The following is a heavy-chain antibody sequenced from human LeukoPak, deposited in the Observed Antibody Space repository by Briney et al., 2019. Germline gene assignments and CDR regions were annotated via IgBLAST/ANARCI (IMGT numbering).Heavy chain of an antibody. CDR2: IIPIFGTA. CDR3: ARLASGYDLSDFDY. V-gene: IGHV1-69*06. J-gene: IGHJ4*02. D-gene: IGHD5-12*01. Sequence: SVKVSCKASGGTFSSYAISWVRQAPGQGLEWMGGIIPIFGTANYAQKFQGRVTITADKSTSTAYMELSSLRSEDTAVYYCARLASGYDLSDFDYWGQGTLVTVSS. CDR1: GGTFSSYA.